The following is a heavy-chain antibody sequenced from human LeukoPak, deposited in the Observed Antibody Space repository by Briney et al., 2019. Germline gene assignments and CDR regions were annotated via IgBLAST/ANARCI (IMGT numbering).Heavy chain of an antibody. CDR1: GFMFSTYE. CDR3: ATDTLRFRMDV. V-gene: IGHV3-48*03. CDR2: ISYNGRSI. D-gene: IGHD3-3*01. J-gene: IGHJ6*04. Sequence: GGSLRLSCAASGFMFSTYEMNWVRQAPGKGLEWLSYISYNGRSIYYADSVKGRFTISGDSAKNSLFLQMNSLRDDDTGVYFCATDTLRFRMDVWGKGTTVIVSS.